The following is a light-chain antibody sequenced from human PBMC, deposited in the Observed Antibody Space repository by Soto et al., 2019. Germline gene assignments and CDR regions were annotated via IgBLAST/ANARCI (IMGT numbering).Light chain of an antibody. CDR2: GAS. CDR3: QQANSFPRT. CDR1: QGISSW. V-gene: IGKV1-12*01. J-gene: IGKJ3*01. Sequence: IQLTQSPSFLSASVEDGVTITCRATQGISSWLAWYQQKPGKAPKLLIYGASSLQSGVPSRFSGSGSGTDFTLTINNLQPEDFATYYCQQANSFPRTFGPGTKVDI.